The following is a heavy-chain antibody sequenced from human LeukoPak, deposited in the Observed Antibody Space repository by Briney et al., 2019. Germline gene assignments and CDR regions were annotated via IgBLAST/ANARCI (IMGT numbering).Heavy chain of an antibody. CDR1: GFTFSSYW. CDR3: ARDDNWNDGRGLDD. Sequence: GGSLRLSCAASGFTFSSYWMHWVRQAPGKGLVWVSIIYGGGNTYYAGSVKGRFIISRDSSKNKLYLQMSSLRAEDTAVYYCARDDNWNDGRGLDDWGQGTLVTVSS. J-gene: IGHJ4*02. V-gene: IGHV3-53*01. CDR2: IYGGGNT. D-gene: IGHD1-1*01.